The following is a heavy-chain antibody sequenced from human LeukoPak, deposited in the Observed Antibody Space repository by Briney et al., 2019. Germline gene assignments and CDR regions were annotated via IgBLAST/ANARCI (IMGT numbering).Heavy chain of an antibody. Sequence: PGGSLRLSCAASGFTFSSYAMHWVRQAPGKGLEWVALISYDGSINDYADSVKGRFTISRDNAKNTLYLQMNSLRAEDTAVYYCAKVSGWYVRDYFDYWGQGTLVTVSS. J-gene: IGHJ4*02. CDR2: ISYDGSIN. CDR3: AKVSGWYVRDYFDY. D-gene: IGHD6-19*01. V-gene: IGHV3-30*04. CDR1: GFTFSSYA.